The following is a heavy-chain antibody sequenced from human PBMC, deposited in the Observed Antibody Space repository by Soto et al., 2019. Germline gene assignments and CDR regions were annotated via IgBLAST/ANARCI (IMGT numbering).Heavy chain of an antibody. CDR2: ISSSSSYI. CDR1: GFTFSSYS. Sequence: GSLRLPCSASGFTFSSYSMNWVRQAPGKGLEWVSSISSSSSYIYYADSVKGRFTISRDNAKNSLYLQMNSLRAEDTAVYYCARVGPSWFDPWGQGTLVTVYS. V-gene: IGHV3-21*01. J-gene: IGHJ5*02. CDR3: ARVGPSWFDP.